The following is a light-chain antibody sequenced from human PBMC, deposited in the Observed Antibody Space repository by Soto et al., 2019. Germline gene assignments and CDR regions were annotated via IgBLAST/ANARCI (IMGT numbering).Light chain of an antibody. CDR2: GAA. CDR1: QSVSSN. J-gene: IGKJ1*01. Sequence: EIVMTQSPATLSVSPGERATLSCRASQSVSSNLAWYQQKPGQAPRLLMYGAATRATGIPDRFSGSGSGTYFTLTISSLQSEDFSVYYCQQHNNCPQWTFGQGTKVEIK. CDR3: QQHNNCPQWT. V-gene: IGKV3-15*01.